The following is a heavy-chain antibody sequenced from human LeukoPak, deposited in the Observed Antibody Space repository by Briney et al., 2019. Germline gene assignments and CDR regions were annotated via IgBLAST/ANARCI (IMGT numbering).Heavy chain of an antibody. CDR3: AREQYSSSWYGTGPSYYYYMDV. J-gene: IGHJ6*03. CDR2: IYTSGST. Sequence: SETLSLTCTVSGYSISSGYYWSWIRQPPGKGLEWIGRIYTSGSTNYNPSLKSRVTMSVDTSKNQFSLKLSSVTAADTAVYYCAREQYSSSWYGTGPSYYYYMDVWGKGTTVTISS. V-gene: IGHV4-38-2*02. CDR1: GYSISSGYY. D-gene: IGHD6-13*01.